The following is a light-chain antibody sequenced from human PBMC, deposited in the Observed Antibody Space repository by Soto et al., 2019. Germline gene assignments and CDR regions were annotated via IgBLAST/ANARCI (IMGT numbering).Light chain of an antibody. V-gene: IGKV1-5*03. CDR1: QSISSW. J-gene: IGKJ1*01. Sequence: DIQMTQSPSTLAASVGDRVTITCRASQSISSWMAWYQQKPGKAPKLLIYTASSLQSGVPSRFSGSGSGTDFTLTICSLQPDDFASYYCQQYPSWTFGQGTKVEIK. CDR3: QQYPSWT. CDR2: TAS.